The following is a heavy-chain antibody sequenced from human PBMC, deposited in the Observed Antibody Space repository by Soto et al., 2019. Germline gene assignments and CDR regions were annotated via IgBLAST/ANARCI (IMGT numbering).Heavy chain of an antibody. CDR1: GFTFSSYG. D-gene: IGHD4-17*01. Sequence: QVQLVESGGGVVQPGRSLRLSCAASGFTFSSYGMHWVRQAPGKGLEWVAVISYDGSNKYYADSVKGRFTISRDNSKNTLYLQMNSLRAEDTAVYYCAKDLKDYGIFVYWGQGTLVTVSS. CDR3: AKDLKDYGIFVY. J-gene: IGHJ4*02. V-gene: IGHV3-30*18. CDR2: ISYDGSNK.